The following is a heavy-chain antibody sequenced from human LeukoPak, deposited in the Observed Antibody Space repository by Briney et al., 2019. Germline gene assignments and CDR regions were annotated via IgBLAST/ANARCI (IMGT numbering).Heavy chain of an antibody. CDR3: ATVQTEAGAFDI. J-gene: IGHJ3*02. CDR2: FDPEDGET. Sequence: VASVTVSFTVSGYTLTELSMRWGRQGPEKGREWMGGFDPEDGETIYAQKFQGRVTMTEDTSTDTAYMELSSLRSEDTAVYYCATVQTEAGAFDIWGQGTMVTVSS. V-gene: IGHV1-24*01. D-gene: IGHD2-21*02. CDR1: GYTLTELS.